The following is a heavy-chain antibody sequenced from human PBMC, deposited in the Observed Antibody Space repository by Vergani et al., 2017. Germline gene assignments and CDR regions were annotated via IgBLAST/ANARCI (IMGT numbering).Heavy chain of an antibody. Sequence: QVQLQESGPGLVKPSETLSLTCAVSGFSINNGYYWDWIRQPPGKGLEWMGSIYRTGRTHFNPSPKRRVTISVATSNNHFPLRLTSLTAADTAVYYCARRSGIVYDIFSGTQYFFDFWGQGTLVTVSS. CDR2: IYRTGRT. V-gene: IGHV4-38-2*01. CDR1: GFSINNGYY. CDR3: ARRSGIVYDIFSGTQYFFDF. D-gene: IGHD3-9*01. J-gene: IGHJ4*02.